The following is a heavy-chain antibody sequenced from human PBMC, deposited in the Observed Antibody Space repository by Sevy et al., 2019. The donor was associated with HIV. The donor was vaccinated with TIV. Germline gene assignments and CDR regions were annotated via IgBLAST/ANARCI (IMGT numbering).Heavy chain of an antibody. V-gene: IGHV3-48*03. CDR2: ITSSGSTK. D-gene: IGHD4-17*01. CDR3: ARDLPPSATTGAHFDY. Sequence: GGSLRLSCAASGFSFSSYEMNWVRQAPGKGLEWVSFITSSGSTKHYSDSVRGRFTISRDNAKYSLSLQMNSLRAEDTAVYYWARDLPPSATTGAHFDYWGQGTLVTVSS. J-gene: IGHJ4*02. CDR1: GFSFSSYE.